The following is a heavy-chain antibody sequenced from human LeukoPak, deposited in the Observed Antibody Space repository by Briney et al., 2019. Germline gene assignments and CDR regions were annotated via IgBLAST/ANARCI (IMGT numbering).Heavy chain of an antibody. CDR2: ISNDGSGG. CDR3: ARSKTSWYYFDS. J-gene: IGHJ4*02. V-gene: IGHV3-30*14. Sequence: GGSLRLSCSASGFTFSNFAMHWVRQTPGKGLEWVAVISNDGSGGSHADSVAGRFTISRDNAKNMLYLQMFSLRPEDTAIYYCARSKTSWYYFDSWGRGTLVAVSP. CDR1: GFTFSNFA. D-gene: IGHD2-2*01.